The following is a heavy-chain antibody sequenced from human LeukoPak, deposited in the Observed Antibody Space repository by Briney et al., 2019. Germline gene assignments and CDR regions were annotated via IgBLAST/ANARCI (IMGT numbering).Heavy chain of an antibody. CDR1: GFTVSSNY. J-gene: IGHJ4*02. Sequence: VGSLRLSCAASGFTVSSNYMSWVRQAPGKGLEWVSVIYSGGSTYYADSVKGRFTISRDNSKNTLYLQMNSLRAEDTAVYYCARDLFAYCTNGVCYDYWGQGTLVTVSS. V-gene: IGHV3-53*01. CDR2: IYSGGST. CDR3: ARDLFAYCTNGVCYDY. D-gene: IGHD2-8*01.